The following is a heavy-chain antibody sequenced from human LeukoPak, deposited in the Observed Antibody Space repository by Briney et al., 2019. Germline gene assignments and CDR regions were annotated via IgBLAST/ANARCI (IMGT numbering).Heavy chain of an antibody. D-gene: IGHD3-22*01. CDR1: GGTFSSYA. CDR2: IIPIFGTA. CDR3: ARDGDSSGYYYDAFDI. V-gene: IGHV1-69*13. J-gene: IGHJ3*02. Sequence: ASVKVSCKASGGTFSSYAISWVRQAPGQGLEWMGGIIPIFGTANYAQKFQGRVTITADESTSTAYMELSSLRSEDTAVYYCARDGDSSGYYYDAFDIWGQGTMVTVSS.